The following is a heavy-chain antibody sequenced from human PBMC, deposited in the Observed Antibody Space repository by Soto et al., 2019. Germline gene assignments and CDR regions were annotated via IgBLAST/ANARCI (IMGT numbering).Heavy chain of an antibody. Sequence: ASVKVSCKTSGYAFSSYAMHWVRQAPGQRLEWMGWINAANGNTKYSQRFQGRVTITRDTSARTAYMELSRLRSEDTAVYYCARNGQFWSGYLDYYYMDVWGKGTTVTVSS. CDR1: GYAFSSYA. CDR2: INAANGNT. V-gene: IGHV1-3*01. CDR3: ARNGQFWSGYLDYYYMDV. J-gene: IGHJ6*03. D-gene: IGHD3-3*01.